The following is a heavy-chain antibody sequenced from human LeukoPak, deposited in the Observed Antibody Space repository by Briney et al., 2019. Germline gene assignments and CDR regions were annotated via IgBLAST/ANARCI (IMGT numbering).Heavy chain of an antibody. V-gene: IGHV3-7*01. J-gene: IGHJ4*02. CDR3: ARDDEITFGTVN. D-gene: IGHD3-16*01. CDR1: GFTFSNYW. Sequence: GGSLRLSCAASGFTFSNYWMTWVRQAPGKGLEWVANIKEDGSEKYYVDSVKGRFTISRDNAKKSLYLEMDSLRAEDTAVYYCARDDEITFGTVNWGQGTLVTVSS. CDR2: IKEDGSEK.